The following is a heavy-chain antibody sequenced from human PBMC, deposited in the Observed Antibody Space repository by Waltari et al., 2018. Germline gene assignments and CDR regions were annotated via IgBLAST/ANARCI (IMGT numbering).Heavy chain of an antibody. V-gene: IGHV1-58*01. Sequence: QMQLVQSGPEVKKPGTSVKVSCKASGFTFTSSAVQWVRQARGQRLEWIGWFVVGSGNPNYAQKFQERVTITRNIATSTAYMELSILRSEDTAVYYCAAFYCSSTSCYVTGINFDYWGQGTLVTVSS. CDR1: GFTFTSSA. CDR2: FVVGSGNP. D-gene: IGHD2-2*01. J-gene: IGHJ4*02. CDR3: AAFYCSSTSCYVTGINFDY.